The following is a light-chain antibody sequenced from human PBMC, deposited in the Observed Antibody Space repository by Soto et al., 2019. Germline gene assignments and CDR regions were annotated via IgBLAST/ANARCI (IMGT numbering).Light chain of an antibody. J-gene: IGLJ1*01. CDR1: SSNIGSNT. CDR2: YNN. CDR3: AAWDASLSACV. V-gene: IGLV1-47*02. Sequence: QSVLTQPPSASGTPGQRVTISCSGSSSNIGSNTVYWYQHLPRMAPKLLIYYNNQRPSGVPDRFSGSRSGTSASLAIVGLRSEDEAVYYCAAWDASLSACVFGNGTKVPVL.